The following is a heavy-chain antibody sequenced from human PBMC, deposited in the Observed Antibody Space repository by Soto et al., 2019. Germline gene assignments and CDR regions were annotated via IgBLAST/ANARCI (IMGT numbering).Heavy chain of an antibody. V-gene: IGHV1-18*01. D-gene: IGHD6-19*01. CDR3: ARGGWGNGYWYFDL. CDR1: GYTFTSYA. Sequence: QVQLVQSGAEVKKPGASVKVSCKASGYTFTSYAISWVRQAPGQGLGWRGWISGHTGDKRYAQKLQGRVTMTTETSPNTVYMEVRRRRSDDTGVYYCARGGWGNGYWYFDLWGRGTLVTVST. CDR2: ISGHTGDK. J-gene: IGHJ2*01.